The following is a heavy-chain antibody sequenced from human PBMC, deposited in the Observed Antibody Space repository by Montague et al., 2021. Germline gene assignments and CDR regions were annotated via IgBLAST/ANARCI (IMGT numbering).Heavy chain of an antibody. D-gene: IGHD3-10*01. CDR3: AKQDYFVSGNSYKGFDP. J-gene: IGHJ5*02. Sequence: SETLSLTCTVSSGSIFHAHWSWVRQPPEKGLEWLGSMFYGVATSNNPSLKSRVTMSIDTSTNQFSLKLSFVTAADTAVYYCAKQDYFVSGNSYKGFDPWGQGIMVTVSS. V-gene: IGHV4-59*08. CDR1: SGSIFHAH. CDR2: MFYGVAT.